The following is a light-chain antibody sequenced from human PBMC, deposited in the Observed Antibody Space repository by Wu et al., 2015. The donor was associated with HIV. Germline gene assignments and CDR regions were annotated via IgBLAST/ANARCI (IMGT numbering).Light chain of an antibody. V-gene: IGKV1-39*01. CDR3: QQTYNTLWT. CDR2: GAS. CDR1: QTITDY. J-gene: IGKJ1*01. Sequence: DIQMTQSPPSLSASRGDRVTITCRASQTITDYLNWYQQKPGKAPKLLIYGASSLQSGVPSRFSGSGSGTDFTLTINNLQPEDFATYYRQQTYNTLWTFGQGTKVEIK.